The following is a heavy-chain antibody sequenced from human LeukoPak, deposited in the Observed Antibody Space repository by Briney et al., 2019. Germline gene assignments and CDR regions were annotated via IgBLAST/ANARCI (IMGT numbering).Heavy chain of an antibody. D-gene: IGHD3-22*01. CDR1: GYTFTSYG. J-gene: IGHJ4*02. V-gene: IGHV1-24*01. CDR3: ATGGPPDYYDSPSH. Sequence: ASVKVSCKASGYTFTSYGISWVRQAPGQGLEWMGGIGHEGGETIYAQKFQGRVTMTGDTSTDTAYMELRSLTSEDTAVYYCATGGPPDYYDSPSHWGQGALVTVSS. CDR2: IGHEGGET.